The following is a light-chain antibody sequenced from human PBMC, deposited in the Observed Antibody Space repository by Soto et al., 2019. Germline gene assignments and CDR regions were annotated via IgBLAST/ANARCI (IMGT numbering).Light chain of an antibody. CDR1: RRDVGGYNY. CDR2: EVT. Sequence: QSVLTQPASVSGSPGQSITISCTGTRRDVGGYNYVSWYQQYPGKSPKLLIYEVTHRPSGVSHRFSGSKSGNTASLAISGLKAEDEADYYCSSYTMSNTLPSGFGTGTKVTV. CDR3: SSYTMSNTLPSG. J-gene: IGLJ1*01. V-gene: IGLV2-14*01.